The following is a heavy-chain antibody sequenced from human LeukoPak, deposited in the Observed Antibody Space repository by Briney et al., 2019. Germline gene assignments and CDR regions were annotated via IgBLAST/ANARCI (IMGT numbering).Heavy chain of an antibody. CDR3: ARVAARQTRDY. CDR1: GFTFSSYS. CDR2: ISSSSSTI. V-gene: IGHV3-48*01. Sequence: PGGSLRLSCAASGFTFSSYSMNWVRQAPGKGLEWVSYISSSSSTIYYADSVKGRFTISRDNAKNSLYLQMNSLRAEDTAVYYCARVAARQTRDYWGQGTLVTVSS. D-gene: IGHD6-6*01. J-gene: IGHJ4*02.